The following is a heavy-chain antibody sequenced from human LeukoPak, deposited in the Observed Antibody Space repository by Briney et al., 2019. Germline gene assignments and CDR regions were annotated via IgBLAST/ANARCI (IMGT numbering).Heavy chain of an antibody. CDR1: GFTFSNYW. J-gene: IGHJ5*01. Sequence: PGAFLRLSCAASGFTFSNYWMNWGRQAPRKGLEWVANIKTDGGETYYVDSVKGRFTISRDNAKNSVYLQMNSLRAEDTAIYYCARTGKFDSWGQGTLVTVSS. CDR3: ARTGKFDS. V-gene: IGHV3-7*05. CDR2: IKTDGGET.